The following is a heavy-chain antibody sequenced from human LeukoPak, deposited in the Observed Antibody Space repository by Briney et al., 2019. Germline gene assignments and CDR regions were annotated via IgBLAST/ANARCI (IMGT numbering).Heavy chain of an antibody. J-gene: IGHJ4*02. V-gene: IGHV3-33*01. D-gene: IGHD5-24*01. CDR2: IWYDGSNK. CDR1: GFTFSSYG. CDR3: ARGARRWLQSNYFDY. Sequence: GGSLGLSCAASGFTFSSYGMHWVRQAPGKGLEWVAVIWYDGSNKYYADSVKGRFTISRDNAKNSLYLQMNSLRAEDTAVYYCARGARRWLQSNYFDYWGQGTLVTVSS.